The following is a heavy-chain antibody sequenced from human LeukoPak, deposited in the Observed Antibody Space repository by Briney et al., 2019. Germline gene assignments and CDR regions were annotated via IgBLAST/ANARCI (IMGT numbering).Heavy chain of an antibody. J-gene: IGHJ6*02. CDR2: IIPIFGIA. V-gene: IGHV1-69*04. D-gene: IGHD3-3*01. CDR1: GGTFSSYA. CDR3: ARSGIFGVGHYYYGMDV. Sequence: GASVTVSCKASGGTFSSYAISWVRQAPGQGLEWMGRIIPIFGIANYAQKFQGRVTITADKSTSTAYMELSSLRSEDTAVYYCARSGIFGVGHYYYGMDVCGQGTTVTVSS.